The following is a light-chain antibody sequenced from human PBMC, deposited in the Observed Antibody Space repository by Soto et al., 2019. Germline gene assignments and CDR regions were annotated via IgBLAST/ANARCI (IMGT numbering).Light chain of an antibody. J-gene: IGKJ5*01. CDR3: QQYGSSST. V-gene: IGKV3-20*01. CDR1: QSVSSSY. Sequence: EIVLTQSPGTLALSPGERATLSCRASQSVSSSYLAWYQQKPGQAPRLLIYGASSRPTGIPDRLSGSGSGTDFTLTISRLEPEDFAVYYCQQYGSSSTFGQGTRLEIK. CDR2: GAS.